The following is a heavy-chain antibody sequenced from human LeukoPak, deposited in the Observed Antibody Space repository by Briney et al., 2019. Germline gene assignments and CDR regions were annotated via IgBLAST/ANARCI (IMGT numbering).Heavy chain of an antibody. D-gene: IGHD6-6*01. V-gene: IGHV3-23*01. CDR3: AKDGVAAYYYYYCGMDV. J-gene: IGHJ6*02. Sequence: GGSLRLSCAASGFTFSSYAMSWVRQAPGKGLEWVSAISGSGGSTYYADSVKGRFTISRDNSKNTLYLQMNSLRAEDTAVYYCAKDGVAAYYYYYCGMDVWGQGTTVTVSS. CDR2: ISGSGGST. CDR1: GFTFSSYA.